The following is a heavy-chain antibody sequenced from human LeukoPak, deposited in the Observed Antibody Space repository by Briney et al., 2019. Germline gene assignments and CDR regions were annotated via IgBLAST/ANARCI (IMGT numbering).Heavy chain of an antibody. CDR2: IYYSGST. D-gene: IGHD3-10*01. J-gene: IGHJ4*02. CDR1: GGSISSSSYY. V-gene: IGHV4-39*07. CDR3: YGSGSYYNRPRALGD. Sequence: PSETLSLTCTVSGGSISSSSYYWGWIRQPPGKGLEWIGSIYYSGSTYYNPSLKSRVTISVDTSKNQFSLKLSSVTAADTAVYYAYGSGSYYNRPRALGDWGQGTLVTVSS.